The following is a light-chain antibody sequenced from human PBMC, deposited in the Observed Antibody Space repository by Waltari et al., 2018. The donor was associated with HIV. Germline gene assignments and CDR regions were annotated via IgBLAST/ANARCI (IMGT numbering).Light chain of an antibody. CDR1: SGQSSYS. J-gene: IGLJ3*02. CDR3: QSWDNGVRV. V-gene: IGLV4-69*01. CDR2: LNSDGSH. Sequence: QLALPQSPSASASLGASVRLTCTLSSGQSSYSIAWHQQQPEKGPRFLRRLNSDGSHTRGDGIPDRFSGSASGAERYLTISSLQSEDEADYYCQSWDNGVRVFGGGTKLTVL.